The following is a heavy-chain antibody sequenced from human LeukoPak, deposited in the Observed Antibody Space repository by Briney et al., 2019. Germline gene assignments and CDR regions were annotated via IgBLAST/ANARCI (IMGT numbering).Heavy chain of an antibody. CDR3: ARSGYGSGSYEGC. CDR2: ISSSSSYI. V-gene: IGHV3-21*01. CDR1: GFTFSSYS. Sequence: GGSLRLSCAASGFTFSSYSMNWVRQAPGKGLEWVSSISSSSSYIYYADSVKGRFTISRDNAKNSLYLQMNSLRAEDTAVYYCARSGYGSGSYEGCWGQGTLVTVSS. J-gene: IGHJ4*02. D-gene: IGHD3-10*01.